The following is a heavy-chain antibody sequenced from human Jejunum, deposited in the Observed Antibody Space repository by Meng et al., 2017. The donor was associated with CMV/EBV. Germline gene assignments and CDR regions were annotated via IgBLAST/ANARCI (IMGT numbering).Heavy chain of an antibody. CDR2: INPNNGDT. Sequence: QVQLLPSGAEVXXXXXSVKVSCKASGYTFTSYYIHWVRQAPGQGLEWMGWINPNNGDTNYAQKFQGGVTMTRDTSINTAYMEVTSADTAVYYCARGANYASYRVDYWGQGTLVTVSS. J-gene: IGHJ4*02. CDR3: ARGANYASYRVDY. CDR1: GYTFTSYY. D-gene: IGHD1-7*01. V-gene: IGHV1-2*02.